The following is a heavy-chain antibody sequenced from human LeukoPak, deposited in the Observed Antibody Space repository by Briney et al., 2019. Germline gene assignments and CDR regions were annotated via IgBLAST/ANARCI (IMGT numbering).Heavy chain of an antibody. D-gene: IGHD4-17*01. Sequence: GGSLRLSCAASGFTFSSYAMSWVRQAPGKGLEWVSAISGSGGSTYYADSVKGRFTISRDNSKNTLYLQINSLRAEDTAVYYCAKLRHDYGDYVPPYDAFDIWGQGTMVTVSS. CDR1: GFTFSSYA. J-gene: IGHJ3*02. CDR3: AKLRHDYGDYVPPYDAFDI. V-gene: IGHV3-23*01. CDR2: ISGSGGST.